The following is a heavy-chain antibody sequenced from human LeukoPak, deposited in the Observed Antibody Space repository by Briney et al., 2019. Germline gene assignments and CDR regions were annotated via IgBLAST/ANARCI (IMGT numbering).Heavy chain of an antibody. J-gene: IGHJ4*02. D-gene: IGHD3-3*01. V-gene: IGHV4-31*03. CDR2: IYYSGST. CDR3: ARASGVVEN. Sequence: SETLSLTCTVSGGSISNSSYYWGWIRQHPGKGLEWIGYIYYSGSTYYNPSLKSRVTISVDTSKNQFSLKLSSVTAADTAVYYCARASGVVENWGQGTLVTVSS. CDR1: GGSISNSSYY.